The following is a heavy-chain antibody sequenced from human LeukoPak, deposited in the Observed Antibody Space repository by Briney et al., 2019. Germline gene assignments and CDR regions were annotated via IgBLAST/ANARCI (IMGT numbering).Heavy chain of an antibody. Sequence: GGSLRLSCAASGFTVSSNYMSWVRQAPGKGLEWVSVIYSGGSTYYADSVKGQFTISRDNSKNTLYLRMNSLRAEDTAVYYCAREDQWLVKGSAFDIWGQGTMVTVSS. CDR1: GFTVSSNY. J-gene: IGHJ3*02. V-gene: IGHV3-53*01. CDR3: AREDQWLVKGSAFDI. D-gene: IGHD6-19*01. CDR2: IYSGGST.